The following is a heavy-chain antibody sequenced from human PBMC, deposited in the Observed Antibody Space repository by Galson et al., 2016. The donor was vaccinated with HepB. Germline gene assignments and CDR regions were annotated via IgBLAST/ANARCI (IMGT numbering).Heavy chain of an antibody. Sequence: SLRLSCEASGFTFGSYAMHWARQAPGRGLGWVSAIRVSGGSTFYADPVKGRFTISRDNSMNTLYLQMNSLRAEDTAVYYCAKRGQRRPHPDYWGQGTLVTVSS. CDR1: GFTFGSYA. J-gene: IGHJ4*02. CDR3: AKRGQRRPHPDY. CDR2: IRVSGGST. V-gene: IGHV3-23*01.